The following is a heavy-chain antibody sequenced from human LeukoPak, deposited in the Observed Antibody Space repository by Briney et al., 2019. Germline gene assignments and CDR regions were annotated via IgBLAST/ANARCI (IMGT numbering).Heavy chain of an antibody. Sequence: GGSLRLSSAASGFTFSSYWMSWVRQAPGKGLEWVAHIKQDGSEKYYVDSVKGRFTISRDNAKNSLYLQMNSLRAEDTAVYYCARDPYYDFWSGYHHFDYWGQGTLVTVSS. CDR1: GFTFSSYW. V-gene: IGHV3-7*01. CDR3: ARDPYYDFWSGYHHFDY. CDR2: IKQDGSEK. D-gene: IGHD3-3*01. J-gene: IGHJ4*02.